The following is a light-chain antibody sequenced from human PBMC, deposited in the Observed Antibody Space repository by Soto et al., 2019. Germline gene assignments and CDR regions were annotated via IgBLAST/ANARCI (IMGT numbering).Light chain of an antibody. Sequence: EIVLTQSPATLSLSPGERATLSSGASQSVTTSYLPWYHQKPGLPPRVPIYDASSSATGIPDRFSGSGSGTDFTLTISILEPEDFAVYYCQQYGISLTFGGGTKVDI. V-gene: IGKV3D-20*01. CDR3: QQYGISLT. CDR2: DAS. J-gene: IGKJ4*01. CDR1: QSVTTSY.